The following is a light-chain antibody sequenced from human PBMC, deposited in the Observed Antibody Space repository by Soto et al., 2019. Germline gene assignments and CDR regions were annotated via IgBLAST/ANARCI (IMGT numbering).Light chain of an antibody. CDR3: QQYNSYPWT. Sequence: DIQMTQSPSTLSASVGDRVTLTCRASQSISSWLAWYQQKPGKAPKLLIYKASSLESGVPSRFSGSGSGTEFTRTISSLQPDDFATYYCQQYNSYPWTFGQGTKVEIK. CDR2: KAS. V-gene: IGKV1-5*03. CDR1: QSISSW. J-gene: IGKJ1*01.